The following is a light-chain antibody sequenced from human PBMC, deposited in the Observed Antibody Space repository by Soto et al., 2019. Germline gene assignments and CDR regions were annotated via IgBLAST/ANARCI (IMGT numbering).Light chain of an antibody. V-gene: IGKV1-12*01. CDR2: AAS. J-gene: IGKJ2*01. CDR3: QLTNGFPFT. CDR1: QGIRSW. Sequence: DIQMTQSPSSVSASVGDRVTITCRASQGIRSWLAWYQQKPGKAPKLLIYAASRLQSGVPSRYSGGGSGTDFTLPSSSLQPEDIATYDCQLTNGFPFTFGVGTNLEI.